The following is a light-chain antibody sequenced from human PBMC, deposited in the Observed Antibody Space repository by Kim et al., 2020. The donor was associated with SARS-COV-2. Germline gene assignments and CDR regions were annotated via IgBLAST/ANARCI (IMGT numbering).Light chain of an antibody. CDR3: MPFTYFPCT. V-gene: IGKV2-24*01. Sequence: QPASISCRSSQSLVHGDGRPYLTWLQPRPSQALRHLMYEVSKRFSGVPHRFSGGAAGTDFTLKISREEAEHVGLYYCMPFTYFPCTLGHGTK. CDR2: EVS. J-gene: IGKJ1*01. CDR1: QSLVHGDGRPY.